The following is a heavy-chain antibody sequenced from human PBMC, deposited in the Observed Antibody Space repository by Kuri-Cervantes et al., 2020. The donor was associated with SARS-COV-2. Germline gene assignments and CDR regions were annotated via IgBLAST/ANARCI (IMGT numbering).Heavy chain of an antibody. D-gene: IGHD3-3*01. V-gene: IGHV3-66*02. CDR1: GFTVSSNY. Sequence: GGSLRLSCAASGFTVSSNYMSWVRQAPGKGLEWVSVIYRGGSTYYADSVKGRFTISRDNSKNTLYLQMNGLRAEDTAVYYCARGPAADEWVTIFGVAPSGAFDIWGQGTMVTVSS. CDR3: ARGPAADEWVTIFGVAPSGAFDI. CDR2: IYRGGST. J-gene: IGHJ3*02.